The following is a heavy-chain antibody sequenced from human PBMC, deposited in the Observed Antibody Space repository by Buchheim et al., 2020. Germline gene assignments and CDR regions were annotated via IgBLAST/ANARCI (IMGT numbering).Heavy chain of an antibody. D-gene: IGHD6-19*01. CDR2: IKEDGSEK. J-gene: IGHJ4*02. V-gene: IGHV3-7*01. CDR1: VFTFSSYW. CDR3: ARDRGWLQFDY. Sequence: EVQLVESGGGLVQPGGSLRLSCAASVFTFSSYWISWVRQALGKGLEWVANIKEDGSEKYYVDSVKGRFTISRYNAKRPLNLQMNSRRAEDTAVYCCARDRGWLQFDYWGQGTL.